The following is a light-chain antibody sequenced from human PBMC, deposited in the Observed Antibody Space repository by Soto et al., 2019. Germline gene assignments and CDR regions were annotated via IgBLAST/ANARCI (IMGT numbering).Light chain of an antibody. CDR2: WAS. Sequence: DIVMTQSPDSLAVSLGERATVNCKSSQSVLSSSNNRNYLTWYQQKPGQPPKLLIYWASTRESGVPDRFSGSGSGTDFTLTISSLQAEDVAVYYCQQCNSYLLTFGGGTKVEIK. CDR3: QQCNSYLLT. V-gene: IGKV4-1*01. CDR1: QSVLSSSNNRNY. J-gene: IGKJ4*01.